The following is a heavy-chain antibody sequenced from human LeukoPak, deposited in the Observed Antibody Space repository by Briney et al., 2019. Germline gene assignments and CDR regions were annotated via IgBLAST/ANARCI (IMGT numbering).Heavy chain of an antibody. D-gene: IGHD1-26*01. Sequence: GGSLRLSCAASGFTFSSYGMHWVRQAPGKGLEWVAFIRYDGSNKYYADSVKGRFTISRDNSKNTLYLQMNSLRAEDTAVYYCANILYMGSYIDYWGQRTLVTVSS. V-gene: IGHV3-30*02. CDR1: GFTFSSYG. J-gene: IGHJ4*02. CDR3: ANILYMGSYIDY. CDR2: IRYDGSNK.